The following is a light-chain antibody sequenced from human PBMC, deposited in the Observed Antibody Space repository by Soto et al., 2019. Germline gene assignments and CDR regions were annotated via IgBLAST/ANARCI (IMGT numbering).Light chain of an antibody. V-gene: IGLV1-44*01. CDR1: SSNIGTNA. Sequence: QSVLTQPPSASGAAGQRTTISWSGGSSNIGTNAVNWYQQLPGTAPKLLIYNNNQRPSGVPDRFSGSKSGTSASLAISGLQSEDEADYYCAAWDDSLNGYVFGTGT. J-gene: IGLJ1*01. CDR2: NNN. CDR3: AAWDDSLNGYV.